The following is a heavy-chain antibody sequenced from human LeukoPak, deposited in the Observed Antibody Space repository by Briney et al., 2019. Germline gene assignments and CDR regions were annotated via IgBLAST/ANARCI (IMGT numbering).Heavy chain of an antibody. CDR2: IYYSGST. CDR1: GGSISSSGAY. V-gene: IGHV4-39*01. D-gene: IGHD1-26*01. Sequence: PSETLSLTCTVSGGSISSSGAYWGWIRQPPGKGLEWIGSIYYSGSTYYNPSLKSRVTVSVDTSKNQFSLKLSSVTAADTAVYYCAKQDGSYVRSWFDPWGQGTLVTVSS. CDR3: AKQDGSYVRSWFDP. J-gene: IGHJ5*02.